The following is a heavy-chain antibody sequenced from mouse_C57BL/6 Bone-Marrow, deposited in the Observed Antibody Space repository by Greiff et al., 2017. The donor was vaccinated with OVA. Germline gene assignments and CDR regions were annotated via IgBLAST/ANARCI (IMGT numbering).Heavy chain of an antibody. CDR1: GYTFTSYW. CDR3: ARRYYGSSYWYFDV. D-gene: IGHD1-1*01. V-gene: IGHV1-55*01. J-gene: IGHJ1*03. CDR2: IYPGSGST. Sequence: QVQLQQPGAELVKPGASVKMSCKASGYTFTSYWITWVKQRPGQGLEWIGDIYPGSGSTNYNEKFKSKATLTVDTSSSTAYMPLSSLTSEYSAVYYCARRYYGSSYWYFDVWGTGTTVTVSS.